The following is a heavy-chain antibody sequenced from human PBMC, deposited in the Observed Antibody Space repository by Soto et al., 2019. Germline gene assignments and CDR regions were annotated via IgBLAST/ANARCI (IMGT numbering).Heavy chain of an antibody. CDR1: GGSISSGDYY. CDR2: IYYSGST. CDR3: ARERNRAPRYNWFDP. D-gene: IGHD1-26*01. Sequence: SETLSLTCTVSGGSISSGDYYWSWIRQPPGKGLEWIGYIYYSGSTYYNPSLKSRVTISVDTSKNQFSLKLSSVTAADTAVYYCARERNRAPRYNWFDPWGQGTMVTVYS. V-gene: IGHV4-30-4*01. J-gene: IGHJ5*02.